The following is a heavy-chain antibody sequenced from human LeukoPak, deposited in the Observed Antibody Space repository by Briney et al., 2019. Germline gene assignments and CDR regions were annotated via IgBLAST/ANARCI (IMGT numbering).Heavy chain of an antibody. J-gene: IGHJ4*02. CDR1: GGSFSGYY. D-gene: IGHD6-6*01. CDR3: ASEYSSSSGDY. Sequence: SETLSLTCAVYGGSFSGYYWSWIGQPPGKGLEWIGEINHSGSTNYNPSLKSRVTISVDTSKNQFSLKLSSVTAADTAVYYCASEYSSSSGDYWGQGTLVTVSS. CDR2: INHSGST. V-gene: IGHV4-34*01.